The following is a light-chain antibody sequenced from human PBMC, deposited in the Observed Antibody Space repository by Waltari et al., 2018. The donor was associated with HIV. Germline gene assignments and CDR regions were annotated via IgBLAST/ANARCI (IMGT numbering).Light chain of an antibody. J-gene: IGLJ1*01. CDR3: HSRDSSGYSYV. Sequence: SSELTQDPDVSVALGQTLKITCQGESLRSYYANWYQQKPGQAPVLVLHGKNSRPSGVPDRFSGSTSGSTASLTITGAQAEDEAVYHCHSRDSSGYSYVFGNGTQVTVL. V-gene: IGLV3-19*01. CDR1: SLRSYY. CDR2: GKN.